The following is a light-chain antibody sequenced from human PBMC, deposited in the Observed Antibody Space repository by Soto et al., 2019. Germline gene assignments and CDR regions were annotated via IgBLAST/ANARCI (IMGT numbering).Light chain of an antibody. J-gene: IGKJ1*01. Sequence: DIQMTQSPSSLSASVGDRVTITCRAGQSISTYLNWYQQKSGKPPKLLISAASSLQSGVPSRFSGSGSGTDFTLTISSLQPEDCANYYCHQSFSNLGWTFGIETKVEI. V-gene: IGKV1-39*01. CDR1: QSISTY. CDR3: HQSFSNLGWT. CDR2: AAS.